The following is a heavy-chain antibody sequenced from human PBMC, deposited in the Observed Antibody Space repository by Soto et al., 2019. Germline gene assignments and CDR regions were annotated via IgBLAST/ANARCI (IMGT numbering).Heavy chain of an antibody. J-gene: IGHJ4*02. Sequence: EVQLVESGGGLVQPGGSLRLSCAASGFTFSGYWMSWVRQAPGKGLEWVANIKQDGSEKYYVDSVKGRFTISRDNAKNSLYLLMNRLRAEDTAVYYCAKNNRYCSSTICFVFDYWGQGTLVTVSS. CDR3: AKNNRYCSSTICFVFDY. D-gene: IGHD2-2*01. CDR1: GFTFSGYW. V-gene: IGHV3-7*01. CDR2: IKQDGSEK.